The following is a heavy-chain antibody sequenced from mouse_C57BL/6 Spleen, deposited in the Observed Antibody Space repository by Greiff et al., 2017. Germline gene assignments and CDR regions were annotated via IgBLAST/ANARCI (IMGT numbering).Heavy chain of an antibody. D-gene: IGHD2-5*01. CDR1: GYTFTSYW. Sequence: VQLQQPGAELVKPGASVKLSCKASGYTFTSYWMHWVKQRPGQGLEWIGMIHPNSGSTNYNEKFKSKATLTVDKSSSTAYMQLSSLTSEDSAVYYCARSYYSNRGYAMDYWGQGTSVTVSS. CDR2: IHPNSGST. CDR3: ARSYYSNRGYAMDY. V-gene: IGHV1-64*01. J-gene: IGHJ4*01.